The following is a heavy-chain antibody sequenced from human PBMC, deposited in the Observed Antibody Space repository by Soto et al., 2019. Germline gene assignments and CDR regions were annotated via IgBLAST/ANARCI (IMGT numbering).Heavy chain of an antibody. CDR1: GGTFSSYA. V-gene: IGHV1-69*13. CDR2: IIPIFGTA. D-gene: IGHD6-13*01. CDR3: ARGRYSSSWYLTEVSRGYFDY. Sequence: ASVKVSCKASGGTFSSYAISWVRQAPGQGLEWMGGIIPIFGTANYAQKFQGRVTITADESTGTAYMELSSLRSEDTAVYYCARGRYSSSWYLTEVSRGYFDYWGQGTLVTVSS. J-gene: IGHJ4*02.